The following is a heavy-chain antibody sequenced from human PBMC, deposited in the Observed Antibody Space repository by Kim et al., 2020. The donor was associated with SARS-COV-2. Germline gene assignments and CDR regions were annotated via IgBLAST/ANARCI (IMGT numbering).Heavy chain of an antibody. J-gene: IGHJ3*02. CDR1: GFTFSSYD. D-gene: IGHD1-26*01. CDR3: ARKAHSGSSLRDAFDI. Sequence: GGPLRLSCAASGFTFSSYDMHWVRQATGKGLEWVSAIGTAGDTYYPGSVKGRFTISRENAKNSLYLQMNSLRAGGTAVYYCARKAHSGSSLRDAFDIWGQGTMVTVSS. CDR2: IGTAGDT. V-gene: IGHV3-13*04.